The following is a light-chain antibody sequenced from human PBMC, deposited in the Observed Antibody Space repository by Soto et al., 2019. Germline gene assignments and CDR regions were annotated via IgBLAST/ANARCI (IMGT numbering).Light chain of an antibody. J-gene: IGKJ1*01. V-gene: IGKV3-20*01. Sequence: EIVLTQSPATLSLSPGERATLSCRASQTVRNNLAWYQQRPGQAPRLLIYDASSRATGIPARFSGSGSGTDFTLTISRLEPEDFALYYCQQYHTSPLTFGQGTKVDIK. CDR3: QQYHTSPLT. CDR1: QTVRNN. CDR2: DAS.